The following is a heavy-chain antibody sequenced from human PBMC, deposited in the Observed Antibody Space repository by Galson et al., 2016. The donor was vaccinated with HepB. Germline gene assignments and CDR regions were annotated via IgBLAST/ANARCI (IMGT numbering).Heavy chain of an antibody. Sequence: SLRLSCAASGFTFSSYPMHWVRQAPGKGLEWVAIISFDVDNEYYADSVKGRFTISRDNSKNTLYLQMNSLRTEDTAVYYCARDSGVYTSMVTHFDYWGQGTLVTVSS. CDR3: ARDSGVYTSMVTHFDY. CDR1: GFTFSSYP. J-gene: IGHJ4*02. V-gene: IGHV3-30-3*01. CDR2: ISFDVDNE. D-gene: IGHD5-18*01.